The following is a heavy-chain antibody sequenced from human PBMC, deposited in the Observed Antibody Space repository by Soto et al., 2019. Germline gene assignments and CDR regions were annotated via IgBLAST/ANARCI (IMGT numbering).Heavy chain of an antibody. D-gene: IGHD6-13*01. Sequence: GESLKISCRGSGYSFTSYWIGWVRQMPGKGLEWMGIIYPGDSDTRYSPSFQGQVTISADKSISTAYLQWSSLKASDTAMYYCARTAAAGKYYYGVDVWGQGTTVTVSS. CDR1: GYSFTSYW. V-gene: IGHV5-51*01. CDR3: ARTAAAGKYYYGVDV. J-gene: IGHJ6*02. CDR2: IYPGDSDT.